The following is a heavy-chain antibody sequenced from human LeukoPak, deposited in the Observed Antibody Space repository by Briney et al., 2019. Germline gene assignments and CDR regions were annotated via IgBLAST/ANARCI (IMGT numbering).Heavy chain of an antibody. CDR1: GFTFSSYS. J-gene: IGHJ4*02. CDR2: ISSSSSYI. D-gene: IGHD5-18*01. Sequence: GGSLRLSCAASGFTFSSYSMNWVRQAPGKGLEWVSSISSSSSYIYYADSVKGQFTISRDNAKNSLYLQMNSLRAEDTAVYYCARDGYSYGHVPYYFGYWGQGTLVTASS. V-gene: IGHV3-21*01. CDR3: ARDGYSYGHVPYYFGY.